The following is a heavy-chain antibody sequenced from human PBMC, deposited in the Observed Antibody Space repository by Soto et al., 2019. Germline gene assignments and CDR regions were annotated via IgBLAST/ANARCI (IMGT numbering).Heavy chain of an antibody. CDR1: GFSFSDAW. D-gene: IGHD4-17*01. CDR2: IISKSHGGTR. V-gene: IGHV3-15*01. Sequence: EVQLVESGGGLVKPVGSLRLSCAASGFSFSDAWMSWVRQAPGKGLEWVGRIISKSHGGTRDYAAPVKGRFTISRDDSTNTLYLQMNSLKTEDTAVYYWTAGYGKTDFDYCGQGTLVTVSS. J-gene: IGHJ4*02. CDR3: TAGYGKTDFDY.